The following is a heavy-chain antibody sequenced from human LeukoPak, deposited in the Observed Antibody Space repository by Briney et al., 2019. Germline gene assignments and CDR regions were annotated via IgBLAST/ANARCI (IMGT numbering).Heavy chain of an antibody. CDR2: ISGSGGST. Sequence: GGSLRLSCAASGFTFSSYAMSWVRQAPGKGLEWVSAISGSGGSTYYADSVKGRFTISRDNSKNTLYLQMNSLRAEDTAVYYCARDQAYYYDSSGSQYYFDYWGQGTLVTVSS. V-gene: IGHV3-23*01. D-gene: IGHD3-22*01. CDR1: GFTFSSYA. CDR3: ARDQAYYYDSSGSQYYFDY. J-gene: IGHJ4*02.